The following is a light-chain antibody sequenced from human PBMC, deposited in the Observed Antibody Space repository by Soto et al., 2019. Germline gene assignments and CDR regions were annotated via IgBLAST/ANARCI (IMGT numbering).Light chain of an antibody. CDR2: YDD. Sequence: QSVLTQPPSVSKAPRQRVTISCSGSSSNIGNNAVNWYQQLPGKAPKLLIYYDDLLPSGVSDRFSGSKSGTSASLAISGLQSEDEADYYCAAWDDSLNGVVFGGVTKVTVL. CDR3: AAWDDSLNGVV. CDR1: SSNIGNNA. V-gene: IGLV1-36*01. J-gene: IGLJ2*01.